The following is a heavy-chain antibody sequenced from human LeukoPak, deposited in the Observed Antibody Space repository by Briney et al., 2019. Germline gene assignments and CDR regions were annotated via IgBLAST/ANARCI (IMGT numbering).Heavy chain of an antibody. Sequence: GGSLRLSCAAAGFTFSNYAMSWVRQAPGKGLEWVSAISNSGGSTYYTDSVKGRFTIARDNSKNTLYLQMNSLRAEDPAVYYCAKTSGPTDYWGQGTLVTVSS. V-gene: IGHV3-23*01. D-gene: IGHD3-10*01. CDR3: AKTSGPTDY. CDR1: GFTFSNYA. CDR2: ISNSGGST. J-gene: IGHJ4*02.